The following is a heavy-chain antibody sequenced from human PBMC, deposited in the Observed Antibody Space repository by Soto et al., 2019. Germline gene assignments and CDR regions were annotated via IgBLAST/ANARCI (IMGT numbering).Heavy chain of an antibody. CDR1: GYTFTSYG. V-gene: IGHV1-18*01. CDR3: ATRSPAFDF. Sequence: ASVKVSCKTSGYTFTSYGISWVRQAPGQGLEWMGWISTDKGKTNYAQKFQGRVTMTTDTSTSTAYMELRSLRSDDTAVYYCATRSPAFDFWGQGTLVTVSS. J-gene: IGHJ4*02. CDR2: ISTDKGKT.